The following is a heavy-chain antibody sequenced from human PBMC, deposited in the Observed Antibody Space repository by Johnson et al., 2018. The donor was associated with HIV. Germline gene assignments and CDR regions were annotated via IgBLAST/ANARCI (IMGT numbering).Heavy chain of an antibody. CDR3: AKSTWELRHLDAFDI. V-gene: IGHV3-30-3*02. CDR2: ISYDGSNK. D-gene: IGHD1-26*01. J-gene: IGHJ3*02. CDR1: GFTFSSYA. Sequence: VQLVESGGGVVQPGRSLRLSCAASGFTFSSYAMHWVRQAPGKGLEWVAVISYDGSNKYYADSVKGRFTISRDNSKTTLYLQMNSLRDEDTAVYYCAKSTWELRHLDAFDIWGQGTMVTVSS.